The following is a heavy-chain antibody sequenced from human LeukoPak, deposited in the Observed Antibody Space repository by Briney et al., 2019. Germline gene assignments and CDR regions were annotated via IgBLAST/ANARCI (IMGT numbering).Heavy chain of an antibody. CDR3: ARHAPLNVFIPTYYYGSGSYMDV. CDR2: IYYSGAT. V-gene: IGHV4-59*08. Sequence: PSETLSLTCTVSGGSVSGSYWSWVRQSPGKGLEWIGYIYYSGATNYNPSLKSRVSISIDTSKNQFSLKLSSVTAADTAVYYCARHAPLNVFIPTYYYGSGSYMDVWGKGTTVTISS. D-gene: IGHD3-10*01. CDR1: GGSVSGSY. J-gene: IGHJ6*03.